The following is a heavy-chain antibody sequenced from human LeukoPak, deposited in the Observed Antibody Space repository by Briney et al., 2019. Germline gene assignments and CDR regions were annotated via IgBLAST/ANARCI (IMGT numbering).Heavy chain of an antibody. CDR2: ISSSSSYI. V-gene: IGHV3-21*01. CDR1: GFTFSSYS. CDR3: AKDYDILYGGMDV. D-gene: IGHD3-9*01. Sequence: GGSLRLSCAASGFTFSSYSMNWVRQAPGKGLEWVSSISSSSSYIYYADSVKGRFTISRDNAKNSLYLQMNSLRAEDTAVYYCAKDYDILYGGMDVWSQGTTVTVSS. J-gene: IGHJ6*02.